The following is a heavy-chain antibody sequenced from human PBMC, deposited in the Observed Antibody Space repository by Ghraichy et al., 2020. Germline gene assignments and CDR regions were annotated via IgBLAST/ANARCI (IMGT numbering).Heavy chain of an antibody. D-gene: IGHD6-13*01. Sequence: SETLSLTCTVSGGSISSSSYYWGWIRQPPGKGLEWIGSIYFSGSTYSNPSLKSRVTISVDTSKNQFSLKLSSVTAADTAVYYLARLDIASANTYYFDYWGQGTLVTVSS. CDR3: ARLDIASANTYYFDY. CDR1: GGSISSSSYY. V-gene: IGHV4-39*01. J-gene: IGHJ4*02. CDR2: IYFSGST.